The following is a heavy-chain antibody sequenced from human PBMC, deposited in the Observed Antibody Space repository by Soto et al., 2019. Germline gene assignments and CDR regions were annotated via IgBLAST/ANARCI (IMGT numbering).Heavy chain of an antibody. V-gene: IGHV4-34*01. CDR2: INHSGST. Sequence: QVQLQQWGAGLLKPSETLSLICVVYGGSFSGYHWSWIRQPPGKGLEWIGEINHSGSTNYTPSLKSRVTISIDTSKHQFSLKLSSVTAADAAVYYCARARDFDCWGQGTLVTVSS. J-gene: IGHJ4*02. CDR1: GGSFSGYH. CDR3: ARARDFDC.